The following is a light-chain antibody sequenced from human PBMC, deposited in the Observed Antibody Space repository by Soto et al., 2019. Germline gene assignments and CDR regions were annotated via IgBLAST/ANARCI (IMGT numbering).Light chain of an antibody. CDR2: KAS. CDR3: HQRNQ. J-gene: IGKJ5*01. Sequence: DIQMTQSPSTLSGSVGDRVTITCRASQTISSWLAWHQQKPGKAPKLLIYKASTLKSGVPSRFSGSGSGTEFTLTISSVEPEDFAMYYCHQRNQFGQGTRLEIK. V-gene: IGKV1-5*03. CDR1: QTISSW.